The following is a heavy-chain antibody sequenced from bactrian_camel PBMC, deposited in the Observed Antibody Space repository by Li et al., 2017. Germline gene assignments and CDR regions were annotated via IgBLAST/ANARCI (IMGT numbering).Heavy chain of an antibody. J-gene: IGHJ4*01. CDR1: GFTFSKYY. CDR2: IDNDGGT. D-gene: IGHD6*01. V-gene: IGHV3S28*01. CDR3: AAGWRIGSSWCSPNK. Sequence: QLVESGGGSVQPGGSLRVSCAASGFTFSKYYMNWVRQAPGKGRTMVATIDNDGGTAYATSLAGRFTSSLDDAKNTLYLQMDSLEPDDTAMYYCAAGWRIGSSWCSPNKRGQGTQVTVS.